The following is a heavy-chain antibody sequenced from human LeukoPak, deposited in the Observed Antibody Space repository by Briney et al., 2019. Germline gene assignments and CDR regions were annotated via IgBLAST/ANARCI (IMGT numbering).Heavy chain of an antibody. Sequence: SVKVSCKASGGTFSSYAISWVRQAPGQGLEWMGGIIPIFGTANYAQKFQGRVTITTDESTSTAYMELSSLRSEDTAVYYCARSIAVYQENYYYYYMDVWGKGTTVTVSS. CDR1: GGTFSSYA. CDR2: IIPIFGTA. J-gene: IGHJ6*03. V-gene: IGHV1-69*05. D-gene: IGHD6-6*01. CDR3: ARSIAVYQENYYYYYMDV.